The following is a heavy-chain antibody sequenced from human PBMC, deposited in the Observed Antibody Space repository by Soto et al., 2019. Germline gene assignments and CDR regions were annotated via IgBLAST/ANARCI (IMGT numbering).Heavy chain of an antibody. V-gene: IGHV4-31*03. CDR1: GGSISSGGYY. D-gene: IGHD3-9*01. J-gene: IGHJ4*02. CDR2: IYYSGST. Sequence: QVQLQESGPGLVKPSQTLSLTCTVSGGSISSGGYYWSWIRQHPGKGLEWIGYIYYSGSTYYNPSLKSRVTISVDTSKNQFSLKLSSVSAADTAVYYCARLSYYDILTGRETLDYWGQGTLVTVSS. CDR3: ARLSYYDILTGRETLDY.